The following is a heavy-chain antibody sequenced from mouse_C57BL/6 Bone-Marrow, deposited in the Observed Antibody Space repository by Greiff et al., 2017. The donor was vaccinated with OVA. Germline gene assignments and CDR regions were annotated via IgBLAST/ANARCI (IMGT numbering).Heavy chain of an antibody. CDR3: ARSHYSNYGAWFAY. V-gene: IGHV1-69*01. CDR2: IDPSDSYT. CDR1: GYTFTSYW. D-gene: IGHD2-5*01. Sequence: VQLQQPGAELVMPGASVKLSCKASGYTFTSYWMHWVKQRPGQGLEWIGEIDPSDSYTNYNQKFKGKSTLTVDKSSSTAYMQLSSLTSEDSAVYYCARSHYSNYGAWFAYWGQGTLVTVSA. J-gene: IGHJ3*01.